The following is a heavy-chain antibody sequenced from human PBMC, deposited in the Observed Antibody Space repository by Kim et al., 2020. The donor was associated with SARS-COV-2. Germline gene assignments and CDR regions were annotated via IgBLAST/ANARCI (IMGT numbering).Heavy chain of an antibody. D-gene: IGHD2-15*01. CDR3: ARDIVVVVADYGMDV. Sequence: QKLQGRVTMTTDTSTSTAYMELRSLRSDDTAVYYCARDIVVVVADYGMDVWGQGTTVTVSS. J-gene: IGHJ6*02. V-gene: IGHV1-18*01.